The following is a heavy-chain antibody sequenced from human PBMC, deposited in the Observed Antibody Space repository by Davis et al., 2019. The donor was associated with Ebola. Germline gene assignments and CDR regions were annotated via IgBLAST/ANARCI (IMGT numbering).Heavy chain of an antibody. CDR1: GFTFSSYW. D-gene: IGHD3-9*01. CDR3: ARESLYYDILIGYSDY. CDR2: IKQDGSEK. V-gene: IGHV3-7*01. Sequence: GGSLRLSCAASGFTFSSYWMSWVRQAPGKGLEWVANIKQDGSEKYYVDSVKGRFTISRDNAKNSLYLQMNSLRAEDTAVYYCARESLYYDILIGYSDYWGQGTLVTVSS. J-gene: IGHJ4*02.